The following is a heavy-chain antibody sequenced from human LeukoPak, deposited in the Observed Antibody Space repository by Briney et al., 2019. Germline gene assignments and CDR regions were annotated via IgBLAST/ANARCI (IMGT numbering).Heavy chain of an antibody. Sequence: PSETLSLTCTVCGGSISSSSYYWGWIRQPPGKGLEWIGSIYYSGSTYYNPSLKSRVTISVDTSKNQFSLKLSSVTAADTAVYYCARRRIVYGSGSYYNGNDYWGQEALVTVSS. CDR3: ARRRIVYGSGSYYNGNDY. CDR1: GGSISSSSYY. J-gene: IGHJ4*02. CDR2: IYYSGST. V-gene: IGHV4-39*01. D-gene: IGHD3-10*01.